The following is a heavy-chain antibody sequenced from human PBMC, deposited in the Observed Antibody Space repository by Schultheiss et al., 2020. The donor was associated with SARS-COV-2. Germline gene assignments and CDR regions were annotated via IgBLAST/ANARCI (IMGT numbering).Heavy chain of an antibody. Sequence: SETLSLTCTVSGGSISRSGYYWSWLRQSPERGLEWIGYIYHSGGTRYHPSLKSRVTISLDTSKNQFSLKLSSVSAADTAVYYCARVDLETALVGGLDVWGQGSTVTVSS. CDR1: GGSISRSGYY. V-gene: IGHV4-61*08. J-gene: IGHJ6*02. D-gene: IGHD5-18*01. CDR2: IYHSGGT. CDR3: ARVDLETALVGGLDV.